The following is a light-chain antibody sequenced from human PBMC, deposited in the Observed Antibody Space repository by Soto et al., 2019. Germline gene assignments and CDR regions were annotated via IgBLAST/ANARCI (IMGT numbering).Light chain of an antibody. J-gene: IGKJ1*01. CDR1: QSISSN. CDR3: QQYSSSQT. V-gene: IGKV3-15*01. Sequence: DIAMTQSPSTLSASPGDRATLTCRAGQSISSNLTWYQQKPGKAPRLLIYGASTRASGIPARFSGSGSGTDFTLTISRLEPEDFAVYYCQQYSSSQTFGQGTKVDIK. CDR2: GAS.